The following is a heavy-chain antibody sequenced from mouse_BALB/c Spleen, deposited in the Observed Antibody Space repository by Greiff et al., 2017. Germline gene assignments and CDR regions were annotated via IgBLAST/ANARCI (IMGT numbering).Heavy chain of an antibody. CDR3: ARDQRFYYGSSSYFDV. D-gene: IGHD1-1*01. CDR2: ISDGGSYT. V-gene: IGHV5-4*02. Sequence: EVNVVESGGGLVKPGGSLKLSCAASGFTFSDYYMYWVRQTPEKRLEWVATISDGGSYTYYPDSVKGRFTISRDNAKNNLYLQMSSLKSEDTAMYYCARDQRFYYGSSSYFDVWGAGTTVTVSS. J-gene: IGHJ1*01. CDR1: GFTFSDYY.